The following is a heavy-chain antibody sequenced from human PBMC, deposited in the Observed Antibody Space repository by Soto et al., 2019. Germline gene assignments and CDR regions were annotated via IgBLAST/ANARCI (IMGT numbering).Heavy chain of an antibody. V-gene: IGHV4-59*01. CDR3: ARIGGLELRYPMHV. CDR2: VYYSGST. J-gene: IGHJ6*02. Sequence: ASEALSLTCTVSVASISTYYWSWIRQPPGKGLDWIGAVYYSGSTDYNPSLKSRVIISVDTSKNQFSLKLRSLTAADTDVYYCARIGGLELRYPMHVWGQGTKVTVCS. CDR1: VASISTYY. D-gene: IGHD1-7*01.